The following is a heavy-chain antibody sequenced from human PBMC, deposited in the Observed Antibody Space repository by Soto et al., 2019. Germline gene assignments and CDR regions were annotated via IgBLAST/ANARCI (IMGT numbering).Heavy chain of an antibody. D-gene: IGHD6-13*01. Sequence: QVQLVQSGAEVKKPGASVKVSCKASGYTFTSYGISWVRQAPGQGLEWMGWISAYNGNTNYAQKLQGRVTMTTDTTTSTAYMARRSLRSDHTAVYYCARDLGIAAAGRYYYYYGMDVWGQGTTVTVSS. CDR3: ARDLGIAAAGRYYYYYGMDV. V-gene: IGHV1-18*01. CDR2: ISAYNGNT. J-gene: IGHJ6*02. CDR1: GYTFTSYG.